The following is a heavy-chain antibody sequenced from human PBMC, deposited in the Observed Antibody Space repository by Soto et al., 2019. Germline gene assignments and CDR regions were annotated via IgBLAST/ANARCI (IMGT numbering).Heavy chain of an antibody. CDR3: ISTLGARFDY. Sequence: ASVKVSCKASGYTFTNYDINWVRQASGQGLEWMGWMNPKSGNTGYAQKFQGRVTITRDTSASTAYMELSSLRSEDTAVYYCISTLGARFDYWGQGTLVTVSS. D-gene: IGHD3-3*02. V-gene: IGHV1-8*01. CDR1: GYTFTNYD. CDR2: MNPKSGNT. J-gene: IGHJ4*02.